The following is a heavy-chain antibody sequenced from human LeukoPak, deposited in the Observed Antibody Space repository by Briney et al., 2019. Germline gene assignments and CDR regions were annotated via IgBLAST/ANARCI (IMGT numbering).Heavy chain of an antibody. CDR1: GYSPCSGYY. J-gene: IGHJ4*02. Sequence: PSETLSLTRTVSGYSPCSGYYWAWIRQPPGKGLEWFGSIYHSGSAYYNPSLKSRVSLSVDTFKNQFSLKLSSVTAADTAVYYCVSAITVSTDYWGQGTLVTVS. CDR2: IYHSGSA. V-gene: IGHV4-38-2*02. D-gene: IGHD2-21*01. CDR3: VSAITVSTDY.